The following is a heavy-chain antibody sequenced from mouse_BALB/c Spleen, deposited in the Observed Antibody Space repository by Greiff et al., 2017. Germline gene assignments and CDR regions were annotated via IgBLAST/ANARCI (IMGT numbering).Heavy chain of an antibody. CDR3: AREGTIYYDEGRFAY. J-gene: IGHJ3*01. D-gene: IGHD2-4*01. CDR1: GFSLTSYG. CDR2: IWSGGST. V-gene: IGHV2-2*02. Sequence: VQLQQSGPGLVQPSQSLSITCTVSGFSLTSYGVHWVRQSPGKGLEWLGVIWSGGSTDYTAAFITRLSISKANSKSQVFFKMNSLQANDTAIYYCAREGTIYYDEGRFAYWGQGTLVTVSA.